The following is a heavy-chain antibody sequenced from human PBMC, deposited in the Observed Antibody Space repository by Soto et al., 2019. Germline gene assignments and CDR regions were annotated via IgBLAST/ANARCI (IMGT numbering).Heavy chain of an antibody. CDR2: IVSFAGVP. D-gene: IGHD6-13*01. V-gene: IGHV1-69*08. CDR3: AREPSIAAVGIPLYSYYYMDV. J-gene: IGHJ6*03. CDR1: GDKFSSYT. Sequence: QVQLVQSGAEVRNPGSSVKVSCKASGDKFSSYTISWVRQAPGQGLEWMGRIVSFAGVPIDAQIFQGRITITADSSSSTAYMELTSLTSDDTAVYYCAREPSIAAVGIPLYSYYYMDVWGEGTAGTVSS.